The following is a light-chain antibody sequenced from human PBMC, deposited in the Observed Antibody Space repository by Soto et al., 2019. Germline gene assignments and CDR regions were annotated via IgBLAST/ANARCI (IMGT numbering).Light chain of an antibody. CDR2: GAS. V-gene: IGKV3-20*01. Sequence: EIVLTQSPDTLSLSPGERATLSCRASQSVSSSYLAWYQQKPGQAPRLLIYGASSRATGIPDRFSGSGSGTDFTLTISRLEPEDCAVYYCQHYGSSTLFTVGPGTKGDIK. CDR1: QSVSSSY. J-gene: IGKJ3*01. CDR3: QHYGSSTLFT.